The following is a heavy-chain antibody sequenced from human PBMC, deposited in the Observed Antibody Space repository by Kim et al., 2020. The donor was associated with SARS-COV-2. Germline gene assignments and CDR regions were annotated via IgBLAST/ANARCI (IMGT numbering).Heavy chain of an antibody. D-gene: IGHD4-17*01. Sequence: GGSLRLSCAASGFTFSSYGMHWVRQAPGKGLEWVAVIWYDGSNKYYADSVKGRFTISRDNSKNTLYLQMNSLRAEDTAVDYCARDLPRLRWYFDYWGQGTLVTVSS. CDR2: IWYDGSNK. J-gene: IGHJ4*02. CDR3: ARDLPRLRWYFDY. V-gene: IGHV3-33*01. CDR1: GFTFSSYG.